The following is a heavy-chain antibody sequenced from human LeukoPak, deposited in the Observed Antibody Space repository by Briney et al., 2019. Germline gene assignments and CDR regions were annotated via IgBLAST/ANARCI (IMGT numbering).Heavy chain of an antibody. CDR2: IIPIFGTA. CDR1: GYTFPGHH. Sequence: SVKVSCKASGYTFPGHHIHWVRQAPGQGLEWMGGIIPIFGTANYAQKFQGRVTITADESTSTAYMELSSLRSEDTAVYYCARDSSSGSFWFDPWGQGTLVTVSS. CDR3: ARDSSSGSFWFDP. V-gene: IGHV1-69*13. J-gene: IGHJ5*02. D-gene: IGHD1-26*01.